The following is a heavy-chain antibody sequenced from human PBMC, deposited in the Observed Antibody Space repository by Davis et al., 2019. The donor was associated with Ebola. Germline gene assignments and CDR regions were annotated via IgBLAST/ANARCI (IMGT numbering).Heavy chain of an antibody. CDR1: GFTFNSYE. D-gene: IGHD2-15*01. J-gene: IGHJ3*02. Sequence: GESLKISCAASGFTFNSYEMNWVRQAPGKGLEWVSYISSGGRKVYYADSVKGRFAISRDNAKNSVFLQMNSLRAEDTGIYYCAREGCCPDAFDIWAKGQWSPSPQ. V-gene: IGHV3-48*03. CDR3: AREGCCPDAFDI. CDR2: ISSGGRKV.